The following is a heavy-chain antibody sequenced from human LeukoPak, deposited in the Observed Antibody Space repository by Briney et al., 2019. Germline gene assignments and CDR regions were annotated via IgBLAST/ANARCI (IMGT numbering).Heavy chain of an antibody. V-gene: IGHV1-2*02. J-gene: IGHJ4*02. Sequence: GASVKVSCKASGYTFTDYYMHWVRQASGQGLEWMGCINTYSGGTNNAQNFQGRVTMTRDTSIGTAYMELSRLRTDDTAVYYCARAAGYSSGWHIDYWGQGTLVTVSS. CDR2: INTYSGGT. CDR1: GYTFTDYY. CDR3: ARAAGYSSGWHIDY. D-gene: IGHD6-19*01.